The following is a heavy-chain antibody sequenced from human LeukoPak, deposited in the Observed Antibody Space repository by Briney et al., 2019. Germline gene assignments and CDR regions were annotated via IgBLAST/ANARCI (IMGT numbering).Heavy chain of an antibody. V-gene: IGHV3-30*02. CDR2: IRYDGSNK. CDR1: GFTFSSYG. D-gene: IGHD3-10*01. Sequence: GGSLRLSCAASGFTFSSYGMHWVRQAPGKGLEWVAFIRYDGSNKYYADSVKGRFTISRDNSKNTLYLQMNSLRAEDTAVYYCAKDYYYGSGSPFDYWGQGTLVTASS. CDR3: AKDYYYGSGSPFDY. J-gene: IGHJ4*02.